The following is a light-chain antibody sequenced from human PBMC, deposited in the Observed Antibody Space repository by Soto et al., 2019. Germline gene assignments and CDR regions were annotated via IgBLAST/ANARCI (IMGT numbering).Light chain of an antibody. CDR1: SSDVGSYNL. V-gene: IGLV2-23*02. CDR2: EVS. J-gene: IGLJ2*01. Sequence: QSVLTQPASVSGSPGQSITISCTGTSSDVGSYNLVSWYQQHPGKAPKLMIYEVSKRPSGVSNRLSGCKSGNTASLTIAGLQAEDEADYHCCSYAGSSTFVVFGGGTKLTVL. CDR3: CSYAGSSTFVV.